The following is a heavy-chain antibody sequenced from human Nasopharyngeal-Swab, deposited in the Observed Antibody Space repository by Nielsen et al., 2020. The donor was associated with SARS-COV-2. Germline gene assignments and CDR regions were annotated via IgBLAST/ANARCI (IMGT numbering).Heavy chain of an antibody. V-gene: IGHV7-4-1*02. CDR1: GYTFTNYA. CDR2: INTKTGDP. J-gene: IGHJ6*04. CDR3: ARDVGDYSNSWSYDV. D-gene: IGHD6-13*01. Sequence: ASGKVSCKASGYTFTNYAMNWVRQAPGQGLEWMGWINTKTGDPTYAQGFTGRFVFSLDTSVSTAYLQISSLKAEDTAVYYCARDVGDYSNSWSYDVWGKGTTVTVSS.